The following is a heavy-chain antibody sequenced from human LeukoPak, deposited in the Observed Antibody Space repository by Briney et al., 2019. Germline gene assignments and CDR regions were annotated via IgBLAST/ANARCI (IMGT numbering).Heavy chain of an antibody. Sequence: GGSLRLSCAVSGFTFSDYYMSWVRQAPGKGLEWVSGISDGSHHTYYADSVKGRFSISRDNSRNTLFLQMNSLRADDTALYYCAKELKSGGWPFHYWGQGALVTVSS. CDR1: GFTFSDYY. V-gene: IGHV3-23*01. CDR2: ISDGSHHT. D-gene: IGHD6-19*01. J-gene: IGHJ4*02. CDR3: AKELKSGGWPFHY.